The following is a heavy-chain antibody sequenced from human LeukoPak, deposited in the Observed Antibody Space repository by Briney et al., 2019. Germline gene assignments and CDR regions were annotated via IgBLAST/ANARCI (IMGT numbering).Heavy chain of an antibody. Sequence: GGSLRLSCAASGFTFSSYSMNWVRQAPGKGLEWVSSIISSSSYIYYADSVKGRFTISRDNAKNSLYLQMNSLRADDTAVYYCARDFGGYCSSTNCYLGHLDYWGQGTLVTVSS. J-gene: IGHJ4*02. CDR2: IISSSSYI. V-gene: IGHV3-21*03. CDR3: ARDFGGYCSSTNCYLGHLDY. D-gene: IGHD2-2*01. CDR1: GFTFSSYS.